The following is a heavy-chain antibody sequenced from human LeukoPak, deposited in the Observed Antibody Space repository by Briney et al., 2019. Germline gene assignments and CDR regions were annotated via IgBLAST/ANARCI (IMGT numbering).Heavy chain of an antibody. J-gene: IGHJ4*02. D-gene: IGHD2-15*01. CDR1: GFTFSSYG. CDR3: ATSRVVAATELDY. V-gene: IGHV3-30*03. CDR2: ISYDGSNK. Sequence: GRSLRLSCAASGFTFSSYGMHWVRQAPGKGLEWVAVISYDGSNKYYADSVKGRFTISRDNSKNKLYLQMNSLRAEDTAVYYCATSRVVAATELDYWGQGTLVTVSS.